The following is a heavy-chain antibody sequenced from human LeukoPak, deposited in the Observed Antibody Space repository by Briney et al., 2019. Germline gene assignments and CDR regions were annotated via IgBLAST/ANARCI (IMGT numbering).Heavy chain of an antibody. CDR1: GGSISTDNCY. CDR3: ARERYSSSWYRAFDI. V-gene: IGHV4-39*07. D-gene: IGHD6-13*01. Sequence: PSGTLSLTCTVSGGSISTDNCYWGWIRQPPGKGLEWIGSIYYNGNTYYNPSLKSRVTISVDTSKDQFSLKVNSVTAADTAVYYCARERYSSSWYRAFDIWGQGTMVTVSS. CDR2: IYYNGNT. J-gene: IGHJ3*02.